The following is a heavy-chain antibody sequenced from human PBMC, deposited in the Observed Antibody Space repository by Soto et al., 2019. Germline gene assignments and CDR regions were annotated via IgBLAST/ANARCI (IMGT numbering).Heavy chain of an antibody. CDR3: AKDRGWSSADLEY. V-gene: IGHV3-30*18. D-gene: IGHD6-19*01. J-gene: IGHJ4*02. Sequence: GGSLRLSCAASGFNFSSFGMHWVRQAPGKGLEWVALMSYDGSSKYYQDSLKGRFTISRDKSKNTLYLQMSSMRVEDTAVYYCAKDRGWSSADLEYWGQGTLVTVSS. CDR2: MSYDGSSK. CDR1: GFNFSSFG.